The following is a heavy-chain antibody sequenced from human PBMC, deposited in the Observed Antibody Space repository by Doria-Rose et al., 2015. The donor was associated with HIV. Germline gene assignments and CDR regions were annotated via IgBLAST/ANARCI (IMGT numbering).Heavy chain of an antibody. V-gene: IGHV4-34*01. Sequence: QVQLQQWGAGLLKPSETLSLTCAVYGESFNDYYWTWIRQSPGKGLEWIGEINHSGKSNHNPSLKSRVTILGDTSKKHFPLKVISGTAADAAVYYCARGLADVVVGTTGPEEKATISYLRAFDTWGQGTMVTASS. CDR1: GESFNDYY. J-gene: IGHJ3*02. CDR3: ARGLADVVVGTTGPEEKATISYLRAFDT. CDR2: INHSGKS. D-gene: IGHD2-15*01.